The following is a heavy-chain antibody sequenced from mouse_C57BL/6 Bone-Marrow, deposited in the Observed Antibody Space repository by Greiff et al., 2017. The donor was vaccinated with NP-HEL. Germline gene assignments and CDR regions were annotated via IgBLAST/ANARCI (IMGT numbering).Heavy chain of an antibody. D-gene: IGHD1-1*01. Sequence: DVKLQESGPELVKPGASVKMSCKASGYTFTDYNMHWVKQSHGKSLEWIGYINPNNGGTSYNQKFKGKATLTVNKSSSTAYMELRSLTSEDSAVYYCARQAPIYYYGSSYFDYWGQGTTLTVSS. V-gene: IGHV1-22*01. CDR1: GYTFTDYN. CDR2: INPNNGGT. CDR3: ARQAPIYYYGSSYFDY. J-gene: IGHJ2*01.